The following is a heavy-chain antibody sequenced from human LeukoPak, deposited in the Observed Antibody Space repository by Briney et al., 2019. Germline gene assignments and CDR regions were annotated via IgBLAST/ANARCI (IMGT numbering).Heavy chain of an antibody. CDR3: ARDRDLSGYYSVPFDY. J-gene: IGHJ4*02. D-gene: IGHD3-22*01. Sequence: GGSLRLSCAASGFTFSDYYKSWIRQAPGKGLEWVSYISSSGSTIYYADSVKGRLTISRDNAKNSLYLQMNSLRAEDTAVYYCARDRDLSGYYSVPFDYWGQGTLVTVSS. CDR2: ISSSGSTI. V-gene: IGHV3-11*04. CDR1: GFTFSDYY.